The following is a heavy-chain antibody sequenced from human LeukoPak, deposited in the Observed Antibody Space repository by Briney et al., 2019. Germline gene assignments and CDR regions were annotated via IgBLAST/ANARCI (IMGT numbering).Heavy chain of an antibody. CDR3: ARVPAATS. Sequence: GGSLRLSCAASGSTFSTYAMSWVRQAPGKGLDWVAAIGGDTTSKYYADSVKGRFTISRDNSKNSLYLQMNSLRAEDTAVYYCARVPAATSWGQGTTVTVSS. V-gene: IGHV3-23*01. D-gene: IGHD2-2*01. CDR2: IGGDTTSK. CDR1: GSTFSTYA. J-gene: IGHJ6*02.